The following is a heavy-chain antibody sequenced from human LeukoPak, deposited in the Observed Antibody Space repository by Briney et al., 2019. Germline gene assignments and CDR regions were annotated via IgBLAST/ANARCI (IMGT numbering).Heavy chain of an antibody. CDR2: IWYDGSNK. J-gene: IGHJ4*02. D-gene: IGHD6-19*01. CDR1: GFTFSSYG. V-gene: IGHV3-33*01. Sequence: GRSLRLSCAASGFTFSSYGMHWVRQAPGKGLEWVAVIWYDGSNKYYADSVKGRFTISRDNSKNTLYLQMNSLRAEDTAVYYRARDLGIAVAGYLDYWGQGTLVTVSS. CDR3: ARDLGIAVAGYLDY.